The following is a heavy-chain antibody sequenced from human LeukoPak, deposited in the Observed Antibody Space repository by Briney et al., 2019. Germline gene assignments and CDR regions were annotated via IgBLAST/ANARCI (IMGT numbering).Heavy chain of an antibody. Sequence: GWSLRLSCAASGFTFSDYYMSWIRQAPGKGLEWVSNISSSGSTIYYADSVKGRFTISRDNAKNSLYLQMNSLRAEDTAVYYCARGVDCSSTSCYVWHDYYYYMDVWGKGTTVTVS. CDR2: ISSSGSTI. CDR3: ARGVDCSSTSCYVWHDYYYYMDV. J-gene: IGHJ6*03. D-gene: IGHD2-2*01. CDR1: GFTFSDYY. V-gene: IGHV3-11*04.